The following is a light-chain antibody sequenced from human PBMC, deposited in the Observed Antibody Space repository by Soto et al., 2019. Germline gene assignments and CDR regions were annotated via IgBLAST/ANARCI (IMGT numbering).Light chain of an antibody. J-gene: IGLJ2*01. CDR1: SSNIGAGYD. CDR2: GNS. CDR3: QSYDSSLSGVV. Sequence: QSVLTQPPSVSGAPGQRDTISCTGSSSNIGAGYDVHWYQQLPGTAPKLLIYGNSNRHSGVPDRFSGSKSGTSASLAITGLQAEDEADYYCQSYDSSLSGVVFGGGTKVTVL. V-gene: IGLV1-40*01.